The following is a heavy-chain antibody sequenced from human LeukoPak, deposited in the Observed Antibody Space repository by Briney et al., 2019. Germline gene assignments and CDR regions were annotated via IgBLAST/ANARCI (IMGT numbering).Heavy chain of an antibody. V-gene: IGHV3-74*01. J-gene: IGHJ4*02. CDR1: GFTFTSYW. CDR2: VNHDGRGT. Sequence: GGSLRLSCAASGFTFTSYWVHWVRQAPGKGLVWVSRVNHDGRGTAYADSVTGRFTISRDNAKNTVYLQMNSLRAEDAAVYYCATDLGWGQGTLVTVSS. CDR3: ATDLG. D-gene: IGHD4-17*01.